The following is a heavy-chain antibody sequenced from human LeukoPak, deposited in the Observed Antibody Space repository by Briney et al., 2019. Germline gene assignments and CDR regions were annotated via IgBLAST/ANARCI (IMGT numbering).Heavy chain of an antibody. CDR1: GFTFSNAW. V-gene: IGHV3-15*01. CDR2: IKRKTDGGTT. CDR3: TTTSALLWFGELWRSYYYGMDV. D-gene: IGHD3-10*01. J-gene: IGHJ6*04. Sequence: GGSLRLSCAASGFTFSNAWMSWVRQAPGEGLEWVGRIKRKTDGGTTDYAAPVKGRFTISRDDSKNTLYLQMDSLKTEDTAVYYCTTTSALLWFGELWRSYYYGMDVWGKGTTVTVSS.